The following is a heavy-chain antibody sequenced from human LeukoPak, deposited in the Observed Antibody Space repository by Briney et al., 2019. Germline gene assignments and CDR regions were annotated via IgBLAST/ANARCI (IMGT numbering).Heavy chain of an antibody. CDR1: GFTVTDYA. CDR2: MSDIGPNT. CDR3: ARRLSLRFDAFAV. D-gene: IGHD3-3*01. V-gene: IGHV3-23*01. J-gene: IGHJ3*01. Sequence: GGSLRLSCAASGFTVTDYATTWIRQSPGKGLEWVSSMSDIGPNTYYADSVKGRFTISRDTSKNTLFLQMNSLRAEDTALYFCARRLSLRFDAFAVWGPGTVVTVSS.